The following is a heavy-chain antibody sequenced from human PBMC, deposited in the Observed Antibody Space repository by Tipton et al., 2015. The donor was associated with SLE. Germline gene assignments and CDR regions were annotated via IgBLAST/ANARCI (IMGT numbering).Heavy chain of an antibody. CDR2: IYSGGSA. CDR3: VTDPYTGN. V-gene: IGHV3-23*03. D-gene: IGHD2-8*02. CDR1: GFSFSTSA. Sequence: SLRLSCAVFGFSFSTSAMSWVRQPSGKGLEWVSLIYSGGSANYADSVKGRFTISRDNSKNTLYLQRNSLRTEDTAVYYCVTDPYTGNWGHGTRGTVSS. J-gene: IGHJ3*01.